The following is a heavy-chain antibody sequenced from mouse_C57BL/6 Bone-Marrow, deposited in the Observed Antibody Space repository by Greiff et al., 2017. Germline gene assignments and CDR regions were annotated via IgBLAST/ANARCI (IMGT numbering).Heavy chain of an antibody. J-gene: IGHJ1*03. CDR3: ARSLLLHFYWYFDV. Sequence: QVQLQQPGAELVKPGASVKLSCKASGYTFTSYWMHWVKQRPGQGLEWIGMIHPNSGSTNYNEKFKSKATLTVDKSSSTAYMQLSSLTSEDSAVYYWARSLLLHFYWYFDVWGTGTTVTVSS. CDR1: GYTFTSYW. V-gene: IGHV1-64*01. CDR2: IHPNSGST. D-gene: IGHD2-4*01.